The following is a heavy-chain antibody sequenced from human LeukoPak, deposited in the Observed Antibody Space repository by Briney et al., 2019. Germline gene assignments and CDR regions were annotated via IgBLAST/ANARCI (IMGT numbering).Heavy chain of an antibody. D-gene: IGHD6-19*01. CDR2: INPNSGGT. J-gene: IGHJ4*02. CDR3: ARIIAVAGTNFDY. V-gene: IGHV1-2*02. CDR1: GYTFTGYY. Sequence: GASVKVSCRASGYTFTGYYMHWVRQAPGQGLEWMGWINPNSGGTNYAQKFQGGVTMTRDTSISTAYMELSRLRSDDTAVYYCARIIAVAGTNFDYWGQGTLVTVSS.